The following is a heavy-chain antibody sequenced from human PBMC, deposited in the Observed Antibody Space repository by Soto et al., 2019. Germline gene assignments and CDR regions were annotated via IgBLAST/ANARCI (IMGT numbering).Heavy chain of an antibody. D-gene: IGHD6-6*01. J-gene: IGHJ6*02. CDR3: ARPEYSSSSYGMDV. V-gene: IGHV3-48*02. CDR2: ISSSSSTI. Sequence: EVQLVESGGGLVQPGGSLRLSCAASGFTFSSYSMNWVRQAPGKGLEWVSYISSSSSTIYYADSVKGRFTISRDNAKISLYLQMNRLRDEDTAVYYCARPEYSSSSYGMDVWGQGTTVTVSS. CDR1: GFTFSSYS.